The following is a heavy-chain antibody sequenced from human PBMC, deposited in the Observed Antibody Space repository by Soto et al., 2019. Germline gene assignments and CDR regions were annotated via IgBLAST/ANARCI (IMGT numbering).Heavy chain of an antibody. Sequence: QITLKESGPTLVKPTQTLTLTCTFSGFSLSTSGVGVGWIRQPPGKALEWLALIYWDDDKRYSPSLKSRLTITKDPSKNQVVLTMTNMDPVDTATYYCAHLDLINSGSGSYPFDYWGQGTLVTVSS. CDR1: GFSLSTSGVG. CDR2: IYWDDDK. J-gene: IGHJ4*02. CDR3: AHLDLINSGSGSYPFDY. D-gene: IGHD3-10*01. V-gene: IGHV2-5*02.